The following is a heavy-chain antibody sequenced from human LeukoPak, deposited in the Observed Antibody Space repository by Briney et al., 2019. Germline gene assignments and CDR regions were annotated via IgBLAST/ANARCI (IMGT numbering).Heavy chain of an antibody. CDR3: ARDISGGYDGLDV. Sequence: PGGSLRLSCAASGFTFSGYDMHWVRQVTGKGLEWVSAISTAGDTYYPGSVKGRFTVSRENAKNSLYLQMNSLSAGDTAVYYCARDISGGYDGLDVWGQGTTVTVSS. CDR2: ISTAGDT. CDR1: GFTFSGYD. D-gene: IGHD3-22*01. J-gene: IGHJ6*02. V-gene: IGHV3-13*01.